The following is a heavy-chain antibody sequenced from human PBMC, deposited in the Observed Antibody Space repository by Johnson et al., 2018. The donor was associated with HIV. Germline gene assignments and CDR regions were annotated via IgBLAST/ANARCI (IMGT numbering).Heavy chain of an antibody. Sequence: QVQLVESGGGVVQPGRSLRLSCVASGFTFSSYAMHWVRQAPGKGLEWGTVISYDGNNKYYADSVKGRFTISRDNSKNTLYLQMNSLRAEDTAVYYCARGGLLSPDAFDIWGQGTMVTVSS. V-gene: IGHV3-30-3*01. CDR2: ISYDGNNK. J-gene: IGHJ3*02. D-gene: IGHD2-21*02. CDR1: GFTFSSYA. CDR3: ARGGLLSPDAFDI.